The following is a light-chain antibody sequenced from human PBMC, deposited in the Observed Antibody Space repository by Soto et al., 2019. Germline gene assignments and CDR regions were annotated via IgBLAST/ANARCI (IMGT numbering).Light chain of an antibody. Sequence: EIVMTQSPATLSVSPGERATLSCRASQSVSFNLAWYQQKPGRAPRLLIYDASTRATGVPARFSGSGSGTEFTLTISSLQSEDFAVYYCQQYNTWPPGYTFGQGTKLEIK. CDR2: DAS. V-gene: IGKV3-15*01. J-gene: IGKJ2*01. CDR1: QSVSFN. CDR3: QQYNTWPPGYT.